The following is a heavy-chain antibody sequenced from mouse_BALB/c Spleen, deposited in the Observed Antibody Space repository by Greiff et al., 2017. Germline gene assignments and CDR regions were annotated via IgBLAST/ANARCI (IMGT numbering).Heavy chain of an antibody. D-gene: IGHD2-10*01. CDR3: ARAAYYGNYFLFDY. Sequence: VKLVESGPGLVSPSQSLSITCTVSGFSLTSYGVHWVRQPPGKGLEWLGVIWAGGSTNYNSALMSRLSISKDNSKSQVFLKMNSLQTDDTSMYYCARAAYYGNYFLFDYWGQGTTLTVSS. V-gene: IGHV2-9*02. J-gene: IGHJ2*01. CDR1: GFSLTSYG. CDR2: IWAGGST.